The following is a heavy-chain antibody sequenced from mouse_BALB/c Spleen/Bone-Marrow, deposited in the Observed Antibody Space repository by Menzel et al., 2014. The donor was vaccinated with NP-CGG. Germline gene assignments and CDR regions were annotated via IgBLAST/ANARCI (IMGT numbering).Heavy chain of an antibody. J-gene: IGHJ3*01. CDR3: NSYMIQAWYAY. V-gene: IGHV14-4*02. Sequence: QLQQPGAELVRSGASDTLSCTASGLNSIDFYIHWVKQRLEQGLAWIGPIDPENGDSEYAPKFQGEATMTADTSSNTAYLQLISLTSEDTAFYYCNSYMIQAWYAYWAQWTLFTLSP. D-gene: IGHD2-3*01. CDR2: IDPENGDS. CDR1: GLNSIDFY.